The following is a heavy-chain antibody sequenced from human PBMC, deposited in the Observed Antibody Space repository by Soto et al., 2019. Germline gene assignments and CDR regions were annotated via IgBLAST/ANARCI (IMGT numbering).Heavy chain of an antibody. D-gene: IGHD5-12*01. Sequence: SHTLSLTCATSGDSVSSNTASWNWIRQSPSRGLDWLGRTYFRSKWYNDYAVSVKSRIIINPDTSNNQFSLPLNSVTPRVTTVYFCAKGDNLGPLTGYAFDPWGQRIMVTVS. V-gene: IGHV6-1*01. J-gene: IGHJ5*02. CDR1: GDSVSSNTAS. CDR2: TYFRSKWYN. CDR3: AKGDNLGPLTGYAFDP.